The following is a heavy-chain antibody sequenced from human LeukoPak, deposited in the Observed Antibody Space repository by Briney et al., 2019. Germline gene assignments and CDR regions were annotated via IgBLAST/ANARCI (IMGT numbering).Heavy chain of an antibody. CDR2: IWYDGSNK. J-gene: IGHJ4*02. V-gene: IGHV3-33*01. CDR3: ARFGSSWSYFDY. D-gene: IGHD6-13*01. Sequence: PGGSLRLSCAASGFTFSSYGMHWVRQAPGKGLEWVAVIWYDGSNKYYADSVKGRFTISRDNSKNTLYLQMNSLRAEDTAVYYCARFGSSWSYFDYWGQGTLVTVSS. CDR1: GFTFSSYG.